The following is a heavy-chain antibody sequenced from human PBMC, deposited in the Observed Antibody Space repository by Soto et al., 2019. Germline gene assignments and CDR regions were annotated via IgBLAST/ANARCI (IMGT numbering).Heavy chain of an antibody. CDR1: GDSVSGNSAA. J-gene: IGHJ3*01. Sequence: QVQLQQSGPGLVKPSQTLSLTCAISGDSVSGNSAAWNWIRQSPSRGLEWLGRTYYRSKWYYDYATSVKSRITLNPDTSKNQFSLHLDSVTPEDTAIYWCARDPNSDGWINAFDVWGQGTMVTVSS. CDR2: TYYRSKWYY. CDR3: ARDPNSDGWINAFDV. V-gene: IGHV6-1*01. D-gene: IGHD5-18*01.